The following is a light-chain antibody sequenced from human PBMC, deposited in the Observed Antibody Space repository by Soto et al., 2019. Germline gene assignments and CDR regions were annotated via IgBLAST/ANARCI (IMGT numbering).Light chain of an antibody. J-gene: IGKJ1*01. CDR1: QGISQW. CDR3: QQFTTFPRT. Sequence: DIQMTQYPSSVAAAVGDRVTITCRASQGISQWLAWYQHKPGTAPKLLIFGAFSLQRGVPSRFAGYGSGPDFTLPIKRLHPEDVATYYCQQFTTFPRTFGQGTKGEIK. V-gene: IGKV1-12*01. CDR2: GAF.